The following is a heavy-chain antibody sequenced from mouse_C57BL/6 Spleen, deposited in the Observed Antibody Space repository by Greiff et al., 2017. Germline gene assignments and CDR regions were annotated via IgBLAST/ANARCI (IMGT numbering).Heavy chain of an antibody. CDR2: INPSSGYT. V-gene: IGHV1-7*01. Sequence: QVQLKESGAELAKPGASVKLSCKASGYTFTSYWMHWVKQRPGQGLEWIGYINPSSGYTKYNQKFKDKATLTEDKSSSTAYMQLSSLTYEDSAVYYCARGEVTTGNYFDYWGQGTTLTVSS. J-gene: IGHJ2*01. D-gene: IGHD1-1*01. CDR3: ARGEVTTGNYFDY. CDR1: GYTFTSYW.